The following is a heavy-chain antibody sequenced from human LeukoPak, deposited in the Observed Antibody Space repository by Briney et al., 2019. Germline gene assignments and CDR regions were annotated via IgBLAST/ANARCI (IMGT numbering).Heavy chain of an antibody. CDR3: ARWGVHDYGDDDAFDI. CDR1: GGSFSGYY. J-gene: IGHJ3*02. CDR2: INHSGST. D-gene: IGHD4-17*01. Sequence: SETLSLTCAVYGGSFSGYYWSWIRQPPGKGLEWIGEINHSGSTNYNPSLKSRVTISVDTSKNQFSLKLSSVTAADTAVYYCARWGVHDYGDDDAFDIWGQGTMVTVSS. V-gene: IGHV4-34*01.